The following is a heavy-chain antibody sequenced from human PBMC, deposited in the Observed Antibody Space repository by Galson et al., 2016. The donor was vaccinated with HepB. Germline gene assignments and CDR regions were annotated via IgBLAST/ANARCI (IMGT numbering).Heavy chain of an antibody. Sequence: ETLSLTCALSGGSFTGYYWSWVRQSPGKGLEWIGEVNHAGVANSNPSPKSRVTIPVDSSTNQLSLKVNSVTAADTAIYYCTRGGATSGNAFDQKYGMDIWGQGTSVTVS. J-gene: IGHJ6*02. CDR2: VNHAGVA. CDR3: TRGGATSGNAFDQKYGMDI. CDR1: GGSFTGYY. V-gene: IGHV4-34*01. D-gene: IGHD1-26*01.